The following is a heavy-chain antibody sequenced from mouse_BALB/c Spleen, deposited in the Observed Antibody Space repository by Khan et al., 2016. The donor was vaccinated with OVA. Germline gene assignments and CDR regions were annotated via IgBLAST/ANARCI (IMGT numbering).Heavy chain of an antibody. D-gene: IGHD2-14*01. Sequence: QMQLEESGAELARPGASVKMSCKASGYTFTSYTIHWIKVRPGQGLEWIGFINPSNGYTNYNQKFKDKATLTADKSSTTVHMQLSSLTSDDSAVYNWVRDGAYHRNDGWFAYWGQGTLVTVSA. CDR3: VRDGAYHRNDGWFAY. J-gene: IGHJ3*01. CDR1: GYTFTSYT. V-gene: IGHV1-4*01. CDR2: INPSNGYT.